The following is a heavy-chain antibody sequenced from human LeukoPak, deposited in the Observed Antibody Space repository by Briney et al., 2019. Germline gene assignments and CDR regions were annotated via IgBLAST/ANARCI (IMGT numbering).Heavy chain of an antibody. V-gene: IGHV1-18*01. CDR3: ARGGALSYFDY. J-gene: IGHJ4*02. CDR1: GYTFTSYG. Sequence: ASVKVSCKASGYTFTSYGISWVRQAPGQGLEWMGWISAYNGNTNYAQKFQGRVTITTDESTSTAYMELSSLRSEDTAVYYCARGGALSYFDYWGQGTLVTVSS. CDR2: ISAYNGNT. D-gene: IGHD3-16*02.